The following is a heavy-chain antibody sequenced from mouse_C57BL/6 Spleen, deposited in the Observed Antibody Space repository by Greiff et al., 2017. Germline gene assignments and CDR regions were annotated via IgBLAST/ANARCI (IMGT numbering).Heavy chain of an antibody. CDR1: GYTFTTYP. CDR3: AREDYDGRAAFAY. D-gene: IGHD2-4*01. CDR2: FHPYNDDT. J-gene: IGHJ3*01. Sequence: QVQLKESGAELVKPGASVKMSCKASGYTFTTYPIEWMKQNHGKSLEWIGNFHPYNDDTTYNEKFKGKATLTVEKSSSTVYLELSRLTSEDSAVYDWAREDYDGRAAFAYWGQGTLVTVSA. V-gene: IGHV1-47*01.